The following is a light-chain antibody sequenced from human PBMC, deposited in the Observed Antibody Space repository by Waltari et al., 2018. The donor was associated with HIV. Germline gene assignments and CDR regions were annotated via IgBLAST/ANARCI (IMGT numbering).Light chain of an antibody. CDR2: DVT. V-gene: IGLV2-11*01. J-gene: IGLJ3*02. CDR1: SSDVGGYTY. Sequence: QSALTQPRSVSGSPGPSVTNSCTVTSSDVGGYTYVSWYQQHPAKAPKLMIYDVTKRPSGVPDRFSGSKSVNTASLTISGLEAEDEADYYCCSYAGSYTLVFGGGTKLTVL. CDR3: CSYAGSYTLV.